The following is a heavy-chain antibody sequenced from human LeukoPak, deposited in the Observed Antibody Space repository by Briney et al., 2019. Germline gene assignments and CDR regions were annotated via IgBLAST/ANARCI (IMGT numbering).Heavy chain of an antibody. V-gene: IGHV3-21*01. J-gene: IGHJ4*02. CDR1: GFTFSSYS. Sequence: PGGSLRLSCAASGFTFSSYSMNWVRQAPGKGLEWVSSISSSSSYIYYADSVKGRFTISRDNAKNSLYLQMNSLRAEDTAVYYCAREGPDYDILTGYYNGDLDYWGQGTLVTVSS. CDR2: ISSSSSYI. CDR3: AREGPDYDILTGYYNGDLDY. D-gene: IGHD3-9*01.